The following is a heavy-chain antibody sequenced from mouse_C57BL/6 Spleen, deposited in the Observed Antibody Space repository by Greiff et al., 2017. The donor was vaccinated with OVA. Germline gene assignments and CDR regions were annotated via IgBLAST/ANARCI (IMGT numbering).Heavy chain of an antibody. CDR1: GYTFTSYW. V-gene: IGHV1-69*01. D-gene: IGHD3-2*02. J-gene: IGHJ2*01. Sequence: QVQLQQPGAELVMPGASVKLSCKASGYTFTSYWMHWVKQRPGQGLEWIGEIDPYDSYTNYNQKFKGKSTLTVDKSSSTAYMQLSSRTSEDSAVDYCARAGKSDSSGYADWGQGTTLTVAS. CDR3: ARAGKSDSSGYAD. CDR2: IDPYDSYT.